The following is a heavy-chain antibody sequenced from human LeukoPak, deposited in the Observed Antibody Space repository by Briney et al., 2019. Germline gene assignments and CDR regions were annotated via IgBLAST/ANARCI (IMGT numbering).Heavy chain of an antibody. Sequence: GGSLRLSCAASGFTFDDYGMSWVRQAPGKGLEWVSGINWNGGSTGYADSVEGRFTISRDNAKNSLYLQMNSLRAEDTALYYCARGTLKAAATDFDYWGQGTLVTVSS. V-gene: IGHV3-20*04. CDR3: ARGTLKAAATDFDY. J-gene: IGHJ4*02. CDR1: GFTFDDYG. D-gene: IGHD6-13*01. CDR2: INWNGGST.